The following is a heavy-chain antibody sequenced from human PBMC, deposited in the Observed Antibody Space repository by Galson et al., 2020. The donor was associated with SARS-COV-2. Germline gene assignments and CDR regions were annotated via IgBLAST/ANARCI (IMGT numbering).Heavy chain of an antibody. CDR1: GYTLTELS. CDR2: FDPEDGET. D-gene: IGHD3-9*01. Sequence: GESLKISCKVSGYTLTELSMHWVRQAPGKGLEWMGGFDPEDGETIYAQKFQGRVTMTEDTSTDTAYMELSSLRSEDTAVYYCATARYDILTGYYPMGFDPWGQGTLVTVSS. CDR3: ATARYDILTGYYPMGFDP. J-gene: IGHJ5*02. V-gene: IGHV1-24*01.